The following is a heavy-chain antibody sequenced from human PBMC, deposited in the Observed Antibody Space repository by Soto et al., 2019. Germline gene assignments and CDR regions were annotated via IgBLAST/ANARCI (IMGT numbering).Heavy chain of an antibody. J-gene: IGHJ4*02. CDR2: IYWDDDK. V-gene: IGHV2-5*02. CDR1: GFSLSTSGVG. Sequence: QITLKESGPTLVKPTQTLTLTCTFSGFSLSTSGVGVGWIRQPPGKALEWLALIYWDDDKRYSPSLKSRLTITKDTSKNQVVLTMTNMDPVDTATYYCARNYDFWSGLDYWGQGTLVTVSS. CDR3: ARNYDFWSGLDY. D-gene: IGHD3-3*01.